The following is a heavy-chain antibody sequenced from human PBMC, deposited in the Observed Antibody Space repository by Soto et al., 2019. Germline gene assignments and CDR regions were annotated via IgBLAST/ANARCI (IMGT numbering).Heavy chain of an antibody. D-gene: IGHD4-4*01. V-gene: IGHV1-69*12. CDR2: INPLFRTP. Sequence: QVQLVQSGAEMKEPGSSVTVSCKSSGGTFSSSAISWQRKAPGQGLEWMGGINPLFRTPDYAQKFQGRVTIAADESTSTAYMELSSLRSEDTAVYYCARENDRLQLGGNYYYILDVWGQGTTITVSS. CDR1: GGTFSSSA. J-gene: IGHJ6*02. CDR3: ARENDRLQLGGNYYYILDV.